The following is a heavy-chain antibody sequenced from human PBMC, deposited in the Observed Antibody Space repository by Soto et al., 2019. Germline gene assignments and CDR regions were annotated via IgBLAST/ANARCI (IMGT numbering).Heavy chain of an antibody. CDR3: ARGGTIAALYWYFEL. J-gene: IGHJ2*01. CDR1: GGNFTNYG. D-gene: IGHD6-6*01. Sequence: QVQLVQSGAEVKKALSSVKVSCKASGGNFTNYGISWVRQASGQGLDWMGVIMPIFGTSNYAHKFQGIITITADESTSTVYIELSTLSSEDTAVYYGARGGTIAALYWYFELWGRGTLVPVPS. CDR2: IMPIFGTS. V-gene: IGHV1-69*01.